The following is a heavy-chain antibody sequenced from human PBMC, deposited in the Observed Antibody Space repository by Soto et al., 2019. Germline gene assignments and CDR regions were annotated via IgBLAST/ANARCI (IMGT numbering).Heavy chain of an antibody. Sequence: PSETLSLTCAVYGGSFSGYYWRWIRQPPGKGLEWIGEINHSGSTNYNPSLKSRVTISVDTSKNQFSLKLSSVTAADTAVYYCARDTTTNTVTTGVNDYWGQGTLVTVSS. D-gene: IGHD4-17*01. V-gene: IGHV4-34*01. CDR2: INHSGST. CDR1: GGSFSGYY. CDR3: ARDTTTNTVTTGVNDY. J-gene: IGHJ4*02.